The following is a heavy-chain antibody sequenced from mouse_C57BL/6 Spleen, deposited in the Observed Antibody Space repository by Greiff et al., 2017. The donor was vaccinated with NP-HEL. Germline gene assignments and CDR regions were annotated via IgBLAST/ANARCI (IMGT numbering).Heavy chain of an antibody. CDR1: GYAFTDYN. Sequence: EVQLQQSGPELVKPGASVKIPCKASGYAFTDYNMDWVKQSHGKSLEWIGDINPNNGGTIYNQKFKGKATLTVDKSSSTAYMELRSLTSEDTAVYYCATRRGYAMDYWGQGTSVTVSS. V-gene: IGHV1-18*01. J-gene: IGHJ4*01. CDR2: INPNNGGT. CDR3: ATRRGYAMDY.